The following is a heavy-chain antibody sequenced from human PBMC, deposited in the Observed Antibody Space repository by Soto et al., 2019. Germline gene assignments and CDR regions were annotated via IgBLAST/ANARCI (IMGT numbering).Heavy chain of an antibody. J-gene: IGHJ4*02. CDR1: GGTFSSYA. D-gene: IGHD6-13*01. Sequence: WASVKVSCKASGGTFSSYAISWVRQAPGQGLEWMGGIIPIFGTANYAQKFQGRVTITADESTSTAYMELSSLRSEDTAVYYCARGRAGSSWSPFDYWGQGTLVTVSS. V-gene: IGHV1-69*13. CDR2: IIPIFGTA. CDR3: ARGRAGSSWSPFDY.